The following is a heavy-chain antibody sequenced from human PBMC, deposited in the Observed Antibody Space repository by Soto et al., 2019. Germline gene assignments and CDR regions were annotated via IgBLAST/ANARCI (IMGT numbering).Heavy chain of an antibody. Sequence: PGGSLRLSCAASGFTFSDYAMHWVRQAPGKGLEWVAVIWHDGTNKDYADSVKGRFTISRDNSKNTLYLQMNSLRAADTAVYYCARHFSVDHFDYWGQGALVTVSS. V-gene: IGHV3-33*01. CDR2: IWHDGTNK. CDR3: ARHFSVDHFDY. D-gene: IGHD3-9*01. CDR1: GFTFSDYA. J-gene: IGHJ4*02.